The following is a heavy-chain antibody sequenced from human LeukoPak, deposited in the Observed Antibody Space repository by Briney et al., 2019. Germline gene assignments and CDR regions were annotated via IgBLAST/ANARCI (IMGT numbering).Heavy chain of an antibody. CDR3: ARDHLYCSGGSCYFDY. Sequence: GGSLRLSCAASGFTFSSYSMNWVRQAPGKGLEWVSYISSSSSTIYYADSVKGRFTISRDNAKNSLYLQMSSLRAEDTAVYYCARDHLYCSGGSCYFDYWGQGTLVTVSS. CDR1: GFTFSSYS. CDR2: ISSSSSTI. J-gene: IGHJ4*02. D-gene: IGHD2-15*01. V-gene: IGHV3-48*01.